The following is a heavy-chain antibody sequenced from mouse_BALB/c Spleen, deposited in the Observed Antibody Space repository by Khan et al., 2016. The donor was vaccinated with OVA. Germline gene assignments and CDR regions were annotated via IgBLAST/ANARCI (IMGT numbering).Heavy chain of an antibody. D-gene: IGHD2-2*01. CDR2: IYPGNSDT. J-gene: IGHJ3*01. CDR1: GYTFTSYW. CDR3: TRFGYVFAY. V-gene: IGHV1-5*01. Sequence: VQLKESGTVLARPGTSVKMSCKASGYTFTSYWMHWVKQRPGQGLEWIGAIYPGNSDTSYNQKFKGKATLTAVTSTSIAYMELSSLTNEDSAFYYCTRFGYVFAYWGQGTLVTVSA.